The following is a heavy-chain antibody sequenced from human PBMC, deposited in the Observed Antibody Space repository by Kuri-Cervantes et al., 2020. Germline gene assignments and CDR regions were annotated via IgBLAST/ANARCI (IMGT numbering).Heavy chain of an antibody. Sequence: GGSLRLSCAASGFTFSSYSMNWVRQAPGKGLEWVSYISSSSSTTYYADSVKGRFTISRDNAKNSLYLQMNSLRDEDAAVYYCARDASVTTTHLFRYWGQGTLVTVSS. CDR3: ARDASVTTTHLFRY. CDR1: GFTFSSYS. V-gene: IGHV3-48*02. D-gene: IGHD4-17*01. J-gene: IGHJ4*02. CDR2: ISSSSSTT.